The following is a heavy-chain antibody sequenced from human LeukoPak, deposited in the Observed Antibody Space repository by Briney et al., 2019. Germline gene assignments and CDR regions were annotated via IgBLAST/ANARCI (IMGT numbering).Heavy chain of an antibody. CDR1: GFTFSSYA. CDR3: AKGLPGYSYGYGYYGMDV. D-gene: IGHD5-18*01. V-gene: IGHV3-23*01. Sequence: GGSLRLPCAASGFTFSSYAMSWVRQAPGKGLEWVSAISGSGGSTSYADSVKGRFTISRDNSKNTLYLQMNSLRAEDTAVYYCAKGLPGYSYGYGYYGMDVWGQGTMVTVSS. CDR2: ISGSGGST. J-gene: IGHJ6*02.